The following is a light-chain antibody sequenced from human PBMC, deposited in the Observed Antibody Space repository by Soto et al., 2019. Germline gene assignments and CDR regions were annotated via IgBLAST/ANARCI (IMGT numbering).Light chain of an antibody. CDR2: GAS. Sequence: EIVMTQSPATLSVSPGERATLSCRASQSVNTNLAWYQQKPGQSPRLLIYGASTRATGIPGRFSGSGSGTEFTLTISSLQSEDFAVYYCQQYHNWLTFGGGTEVEIK. V-gene: IGKV3-15*01. CDR3: QQYHNWLT. CDR1: QSVNTN. J-gene: IGKJ4*01.